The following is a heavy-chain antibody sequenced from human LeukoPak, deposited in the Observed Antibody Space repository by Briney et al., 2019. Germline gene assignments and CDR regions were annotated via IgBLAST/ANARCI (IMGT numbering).Heavy chain of an antibody. D-gene: IGHD5-12*01. CDR3: ARERSGYDFIY. CDR2: IYYSGST. Sequence: PSETLSLTCTVSGGSISSGSYYWSWIRQPAGKGLEWIGSIYYSGSTYYNPSLKSRVTISVDTSKNQFSLKLSSVTAADTAVYYCARERSGYDFIYWGQGTLVTVSS. CDR1: GGSISSGSYY. J-gene: IGHJ4*02. V-gene: IGHV4-39*07.